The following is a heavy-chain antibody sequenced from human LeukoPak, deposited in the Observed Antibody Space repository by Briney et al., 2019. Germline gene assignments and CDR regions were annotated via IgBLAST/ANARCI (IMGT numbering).Heavy chain of an antibody. CDR2: IYYSGST. Sequence: SETLSLTCTVSGGSISSYYWSWIRQPPGKGLEWIGYIYYSGSTNYNPSLKSRVTISVDTSKNQFSLKLSSVTAADTAVYYCARGKGVWFGEGTIDYWGQGTLVTVSS. V-gene: IGHV4-59*01. J-gene: IGHJ4*02. CDR1: GGSISSYY. CDR3: ARGKGVWFGEGTIDY. D-gene: IGHD3-10*01.